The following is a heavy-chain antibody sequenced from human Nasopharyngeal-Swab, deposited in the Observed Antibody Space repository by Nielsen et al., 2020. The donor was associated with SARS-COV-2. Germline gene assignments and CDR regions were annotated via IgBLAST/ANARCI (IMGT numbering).Heavy chain of an antibody. CDR2: IHHSGST. V-gene: IGHV4-34*01. CDR1: GGSFSADY. CDR3: ARGLSGIVPSPILGLGPYYYYYYMDV. J-gene: IGHJ6*03. D-gene: IGHD7-27*01. Sequence: SETLSLTCAVYGGSFSADYWGWIRQPPGRGLEWIGEIHHSGSTNYNPSLKSRVTISVDLSKNQFSLRLSSVTAADTAVYYCARGLSGIVPSPILGLGPYYYYYYMDVWGKGTTVTVSS.